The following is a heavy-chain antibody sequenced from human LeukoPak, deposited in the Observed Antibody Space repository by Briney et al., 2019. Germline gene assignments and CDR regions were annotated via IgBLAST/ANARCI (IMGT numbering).Heavy chain of an antibody. V-gene: IGHV3-48*02. CDR2: ISSSSSTI. CDR1: GFTFSSYS. J-gene: IGHJ3*02. D-gene: IGHD4-17*01. Sequence: PGGSLRLSCAASGFTFSSYSMNWVRQAPGKGLEWVSYISSSSSTIYYADSVKGRFTISRDNAKNSLYLQMNSLRDEDTAVYYCSHGAVDSFDIWGQGTMVTVSS. CDR3: SHGAVDSFDI.